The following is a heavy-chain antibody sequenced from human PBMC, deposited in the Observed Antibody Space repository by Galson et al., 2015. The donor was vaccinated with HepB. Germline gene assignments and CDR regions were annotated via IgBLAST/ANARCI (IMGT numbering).Heavy chain of an antibody. CDR2: ISAYNGNT. D-gene: IGHD3-22*01. CDR1: GYTFTSYG. Sequence: SVKVSCKASGYTFTSYGISWVRQAPGQGLEWMGWISAYNGNTNYAQKLQGRVTMTTDTSTSTAYMELRSLRSDDTAVYYCARDANGPTYYYDSSGAWFDPWGQGTLVTVSS. J-gene: IGHJ5*02. V-gene: IGHV1-18*01. CDR3: ARDANGPTYYYDSSGAWFDP.